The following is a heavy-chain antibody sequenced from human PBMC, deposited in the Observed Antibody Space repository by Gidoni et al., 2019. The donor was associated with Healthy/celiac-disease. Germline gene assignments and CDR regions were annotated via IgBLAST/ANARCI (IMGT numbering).Heavy chain of an antibody. V-gene: IGHV4-59*01. CDR2: ICYSGST. Sequence: QVQLQESGPGLVKPSETMSHTGTVSGGSISSYYWSWIRQTPGTGLEWIGYICYSGSTTYNPSLKSRVTISVDTSKNQFSLKLSSVTAADTAVYYCARAVGSGYDKYYFDYWGQGTLVTVSS. J-gene: IGHJ4*02. CDR3: ARAVGSGYDKYYFDY. D-gene: IGHD5-12*01. CDR1: GGSISSYY.